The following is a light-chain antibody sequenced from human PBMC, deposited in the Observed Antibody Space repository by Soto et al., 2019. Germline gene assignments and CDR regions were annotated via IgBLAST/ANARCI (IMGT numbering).Light chain of an antibody. CDR1: QSVLWSNNKNY. Sequence: DFVMTQSPYSLTVSLVERATINCKSSQSVLWSNNKNYLAWYQQKPGQSPKLLIYWASTRESGVPDRFSGSLGCADFTLTISSLQAEDVAVYYCQQYYSNTLTFGGGSNADIK. V-gene: IGKV4-1*01. J-gene: IGKJ4*01. CDR2: WAS. CDR3: QQYYSNTLT.